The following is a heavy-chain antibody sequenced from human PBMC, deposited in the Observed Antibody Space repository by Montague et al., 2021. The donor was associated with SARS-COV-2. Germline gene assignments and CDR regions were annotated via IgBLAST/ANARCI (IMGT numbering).Heavy chain of an antibody. V-gene: IGHV6-1*01. CDR2: TNYRSKWTS. CDR3: VRDTGSAQAGFDA. J-gene: IGHJ4*02. CDR1: GDSVGGNTAA. Sequence: CAISGDSVGGNTAAWNWNRQSPSVGLEWLGRTNYRSKWTSDYATSVEGRISIDPDTSKNQFFLHLRSVTPEDTGVYYCVRDTGSAQAGFDAWGQGTLVTVSS. D-gene: IGHD4-17*01.